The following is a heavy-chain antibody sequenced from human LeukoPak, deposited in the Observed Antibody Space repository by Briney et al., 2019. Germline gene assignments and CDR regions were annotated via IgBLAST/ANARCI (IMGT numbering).Heavy chain of an antibody. CDR2: IYHSGHT. J-gene: IGHJ5*02. CDR3: ARGGYT. D-gene: IGHD5-18*01. CDR1: PYSISTGHY. V-gene: IGHV4-38-2*02. Sequence: SETLSLTCSVSPYSISTGHYWGWIRQPPGKGLEWIGSIYHSGHTYYNPSLKSRVTISVDTSKNQFSLKLSSVTAADTAVYYCARGGYTWGQGTLVTVSS.